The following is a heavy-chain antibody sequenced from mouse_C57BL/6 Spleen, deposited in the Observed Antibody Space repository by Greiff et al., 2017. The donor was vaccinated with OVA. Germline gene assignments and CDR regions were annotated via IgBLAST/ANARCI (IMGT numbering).Heavy chain of an antibody. V-gene: IGHV1-64*01. CDR2: IHPNSGST. D-gene: IGHD5-2*01. Sequence: QVQLQQPGAELVKPGASVKLSCKASGYTFTSYWMHWVKQRPGQGLEWIGMIHPNSGSTNYNEKFKSKATLTVDKSSSTAYMQLSSLTSEDSAVYYCAKEYCYDAMDYWGQGTSVTVSS. J-gene: IGHJ4*01. CDR3: AKEYCYDAMDY. CDR1: GYTFTSYW.